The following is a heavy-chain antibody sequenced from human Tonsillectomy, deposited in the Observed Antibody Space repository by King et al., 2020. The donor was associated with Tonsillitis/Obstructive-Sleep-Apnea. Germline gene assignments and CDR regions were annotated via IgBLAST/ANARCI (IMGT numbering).Heavy chain of an antibody. CDR2: IDNSGST. D-gene: IGHD2/OR15-2a*01. Sequence: VQLQQWGARLLKPSETLSLTCAVYAGSFSGYYWSWIRQPPGKGLEWIGEIDNSGSTNYNPSLKSRVTVSVDTSKSQFSLKLSSVTAADTAVYYCAREGVEYSYGLDVWGQGTTVTVSS. CDR3: AREGVEYSYGLDV. V-gene: IGHV4-34*01. J-gene: IGHJ6*02. CDR1: AGSFSGYY.